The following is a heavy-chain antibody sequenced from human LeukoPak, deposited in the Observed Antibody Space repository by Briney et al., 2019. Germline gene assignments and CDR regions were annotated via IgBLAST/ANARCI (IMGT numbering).Heavy chain of an antibody. CDR1: GYTFTGYY. D-gene: IGHD3-22*01. Sequence: ASVKVSCKASGYTFTGYYMHWVRQAPGQGPEWMGWINPNSGGTNYAQKFQGRVTMTRDTSISTAYMELSRLRSDDTAVYYRARELTMIVVAHAFDIWGQGTMVTVSS. CDR3: ARELTMIVVAHAFDI. J-gene: IGHJ3*02. V-gene: IGHV1-2*02. CDR2: INPNSGGT.